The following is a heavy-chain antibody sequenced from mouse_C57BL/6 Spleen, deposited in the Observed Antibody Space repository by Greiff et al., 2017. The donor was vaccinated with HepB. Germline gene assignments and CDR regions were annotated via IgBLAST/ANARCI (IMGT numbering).Heavy chain of an antibody. CDR2: IYPGDGDT. CDR1: GYAFSSYW. J-gene: IGHJ4*01. V-gene: IGHV1-80*01. Sequence: QVHVKQSGAELVKPGASVKISCKASGYAFSSYWMNWVKQRPGKGLEWIGQIYPGDGDTNYNGKFKGKATLTADKSSSTAYMQLSSLTSEDSAVYFCARSADYGAMDYWGQGTSVTVSS. CDR3: ARSADYGAMDY. D-gene: IGHD1-1*02.